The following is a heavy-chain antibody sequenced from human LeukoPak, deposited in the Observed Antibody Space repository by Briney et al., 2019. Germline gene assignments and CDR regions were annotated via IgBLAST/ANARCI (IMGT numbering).Heavy chain of an antibody. D-gene: IGHD2-2*01. V-gene: IGHV4-38-2*02. CDR3: ARDAFYCSSTACPKVDY. Sequence: PSETLSLTCTVSGYSISSGYYWGWIRQPPGKGLEWIGSIYHSGNTYYNPSLKSRVTISVDTSKNQFSLKLSSVTAADTAVYYRARDAFYCSSTACPKVDYWGQGALVNVSS. CDR2: IYHSGNT. CDR1: GYSISSGYY. J-gene: IGHJ4*02.